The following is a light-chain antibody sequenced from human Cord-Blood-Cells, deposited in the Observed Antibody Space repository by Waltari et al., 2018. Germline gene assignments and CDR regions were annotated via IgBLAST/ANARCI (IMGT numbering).Light chain of an antibody. CDR3: CSYAGSSTWV. V-gene: IGLV2-23*01. Sequence: QSALTQPASVSGSPGQSITISRSGTSSDAGSYNLVVWYQQPPGQAPNLIIYEGSKRPSGVSNRFSGSKSGNTASLTISGLQTEDEADYYCCSYAGSSTWVFGGGTKLTVL. J-gene: IGLJ3*02. CDR2: EGS. CDR1: SSDAGSYNL.